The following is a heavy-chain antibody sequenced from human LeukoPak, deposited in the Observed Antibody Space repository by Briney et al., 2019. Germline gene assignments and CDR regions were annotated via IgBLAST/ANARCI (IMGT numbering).Heavy chain of an antibody. V-gene: IGHV5-10-1*01. CDR3: ARRVSSSGWFDP. Sequence: GESLKISCRGSGYSFTSYWISWVRQMPGKGLEWMGRIDPSDSYTNYSPSFQGHVTISADKSISTAYLQWSSLKASDTAMYYCARRVSSSGWFDPWGQGTLVTVSS. D-gene: IGHD6-6*01. CDR1: GYSFTSYW. CDR2: IDPSDSYT. J-gene: IGHJ5*02.